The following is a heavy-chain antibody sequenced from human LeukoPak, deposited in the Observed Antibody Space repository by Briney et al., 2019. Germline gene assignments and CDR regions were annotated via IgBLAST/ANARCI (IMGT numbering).Heavy chain of an antibody. V-gene: IGHV4-59*01. CDR2: IHNSGRT. CDR1: GGSISSYY. Sequence: SETLSLTCTVSGGSISSYYWSWIRQPPGKGLEWIGYIHNSGRTNYNPSLKSRVTMSIDTSKNQFSLKLSSLTAADTAVYFCARSLSSGFVDYWGQGTRVTVSS. CDR3: ARSLSSGFVDY. D-gene: IGHD3-22*01. J-gene: IGHJ4*02.